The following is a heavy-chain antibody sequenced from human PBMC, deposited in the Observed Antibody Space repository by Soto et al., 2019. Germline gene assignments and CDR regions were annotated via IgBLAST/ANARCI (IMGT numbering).Heavy chain of an antibody. CDR3: ATSKGGVSNGPITY. Sequence: EVQLVESGGALVQPGGSLRLSCAASGFTFSNYWMQWVRQAPGKGLVWISRMNSDGSNTVYADAVKGRFTISRDNAKNTLYLQMNSLRVEDTAVYYCATSKGGVSNGPITYWGQGTLVTVSS. CDR2: MNSDGSNT. D-gene: IGHD3-10*01. CDR1: GFTFSNYW. V-gene: IGHV3-74*01. J-gene: IGHJ4*02.